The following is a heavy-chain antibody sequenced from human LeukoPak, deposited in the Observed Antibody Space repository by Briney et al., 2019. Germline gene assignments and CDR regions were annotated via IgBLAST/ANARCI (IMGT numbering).Heavy chain of an antibody. J-gene: IGHJ4*02. CDR1: GFTFRDHY. CDR2: IGTRGRPL. D-gene: IGHD5-12*01. CDR3: ARRALGPIGAFDH. Sequence: GGSLRLSCAVYGFTFRDHYMARIRQAPGQGLEWIAYIGTRGRPLYFADSVKGRFTVSRDDGQNTLFLQMESLTVEDTAMYYCARRALGPIGAFDHWGQGALVTVSS. V-gene: IGHV3-11*01.